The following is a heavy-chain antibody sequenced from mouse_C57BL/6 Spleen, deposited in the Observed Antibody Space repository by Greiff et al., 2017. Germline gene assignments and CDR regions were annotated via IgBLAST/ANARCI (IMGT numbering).Heavy chain of an antibody. V-gene: IGHV5-4*01. CDR1: GFTFSSSA. Sequence: EVQLVESGGGLVKPGGSLKLSCAASGFTFSSSAMSWVRQTPEKRLEWVATISAGGSYTYYPDHVKGRFTISRDNAKNNLYLQMSHLKSEDTAMYYCARASGRSYYFDYWGQGTTLTVSS. D-gene: IGHD3-1*01. J-gene: IGHJ2*01. CDR2: ISAGGSYT. CDR3: ARASGRSYYFDY.